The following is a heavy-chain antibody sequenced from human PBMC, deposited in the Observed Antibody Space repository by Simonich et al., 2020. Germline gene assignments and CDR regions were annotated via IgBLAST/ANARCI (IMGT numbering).Heavy chain of an antibody. CDR2: IWDYGSKK. CDR1: GFTFSSSG. CDR3: ARPLPGIAVAGTPRDFDY. Sequence: QVQLVESGGDVVQPGRSLRLSFAASGFTFSSSGMHWISQAPVKWFEGVAVIWDYGSKKYYADSVKRRFTISRDNSKNTLYLQMNSLRAEDTAVYYCARPLPGIAVAGTPRDFDYWGQGTLVTVSS. J-gene: IGHJ4*02. V-gene: IGHV3-33*01. D-gene: IGHD6-19*01.